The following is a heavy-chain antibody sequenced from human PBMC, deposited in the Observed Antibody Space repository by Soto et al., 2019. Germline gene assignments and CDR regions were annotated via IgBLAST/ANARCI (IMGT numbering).Heavy chain of an antibody. CDR3: ATERGGSFDP. D-gene: IGHD1-26*01. CDR1: GGSVSNYY. Sequence: SETLSLTCTVSGGSVSNYYLTWIRQSPGKGLEWIGYIHYSVTTIYNPSLKSRVTMSVDTSKNQFSLNLSSVTAADTAVYYCATERGGSFDPWGQGTLVTVSS. V-gene: IGHV4-59*02. CDR2: IHYSVTT. J-gene: IGHJ5*02.